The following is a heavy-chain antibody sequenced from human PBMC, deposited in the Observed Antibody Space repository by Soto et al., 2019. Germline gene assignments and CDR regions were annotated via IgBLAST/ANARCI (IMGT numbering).Heavy chain of an antibody. Sequence: QVQLVQSGAEEKKPGASVKVSCKASGYTFTSYAMHWVRQAPGQRLEWMGWINAGNGNTKYSQKFQGRVTITRDTSASTAYMELGSLRSEDTAVYYCARDLDTAMARVPFNYYYGMDVWGQGTTVTVSS. J-gene: IGHJ6*02. V-gene: IGHV1-3*05. D-gene: IGHD5-18*01. CDR1: GYTFTSYA. CDR2: INAGNGNT. CDR3: ARDLDTAMARVPFNYYYGMDV.